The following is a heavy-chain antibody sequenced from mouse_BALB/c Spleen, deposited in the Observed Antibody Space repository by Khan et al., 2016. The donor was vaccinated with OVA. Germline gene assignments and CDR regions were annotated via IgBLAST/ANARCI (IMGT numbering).Heavy chain of an antibody. CDR3: ARAHGAYDYDTYWYFDV. D-gene: IGHD2-4*01. CDR2: ISSGSTTI. V-gene: IGHV5-17*02. Sequence: EVELVESGGGLVQPGGSRKLSCAAAGFTFSNFGMHWVRQAPEKGLEWVAYISSGSTTIYFADTMKGRFTISRDNPKNTLFLQMTSLRSEDTAMYYGARAHGAYDYDTYWYFDVWGAGTTVTVSS. CDR1: GFTFSNFG. J-gene: IGHJ1*01.